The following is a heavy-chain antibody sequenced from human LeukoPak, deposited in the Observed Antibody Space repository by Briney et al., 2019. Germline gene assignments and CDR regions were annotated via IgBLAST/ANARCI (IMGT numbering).Heavy chain of an antibody. D-gene: IGHD3-3*01. V-gene: IGHV1-2*02. CDR2: INPNSGGT. J-gene: IGHJ1*01. CDR3: ARAATAIDFWSGGRYFQH. CDR1: GYTFTGYY. Sequence: ASVKVSCKASGYTFTGYYMHWVRQAPGQGLEWMGWINPNSGGTNYAQKFQGRVTMTRDTSISTAYMELSRLRSDDTAVYYCARAATAIDFWSGGRYFQHWGQGTLVTVSS.